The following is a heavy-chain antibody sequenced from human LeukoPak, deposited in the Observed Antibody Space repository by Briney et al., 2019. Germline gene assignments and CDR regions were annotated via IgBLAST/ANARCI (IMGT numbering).Heavy chain of an antibody. V-gene: IGHV4-34*01. J-gene: IGHJ4*01. D-gene: IGHD3-10*01. Sequence: SETLSLTCAVYGGSFSGYYWSWIRQPPGKGLEWIGEINHSGSTNYNPSLKSRVTISVDTSKNQFSLKLSSVTAADTALYYCARHVGTPRHFDFWGHGTLVTVSS. CDR2: INHSGST. CDR3: ARHVGTPRHFDF. CDR1: GGSFSGYY.